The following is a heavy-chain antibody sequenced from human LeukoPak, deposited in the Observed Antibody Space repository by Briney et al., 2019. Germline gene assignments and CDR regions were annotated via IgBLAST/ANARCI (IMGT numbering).Heavy chain of an antibody. CDR3: ARLKRYYGSGSYYKTFDY. D-gene: IGHD3-10*01. Sequence: SETLSLTCAVYGGSLSGYYWSWIRQPPGKGLEWIGEINHSGSTNYNPSLKSRVTISVDTSKNQFSLKLSSVTAADTAVYYCARLKRYYGSGSYYKTFDYWGQGTLVTVSS. J-gene: IGHJ4*02. V-gene: IGHV4-34*01. CDR2: INHSGST. CDR1: GGSLSGYY.